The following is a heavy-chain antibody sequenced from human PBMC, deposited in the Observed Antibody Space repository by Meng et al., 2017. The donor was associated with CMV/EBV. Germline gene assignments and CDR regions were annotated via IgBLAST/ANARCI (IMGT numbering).Heavy chain of an antibody. Sequence: ASVKVSCKASGYTFTSYYMHWVRQAPGQGLEWMGIINPSGGSTSYAQKFQGRVTMTRDTSTSTVYMELSSLRSEDTAVYYCARDPQIVVVPAAIDSRFDPWGQGTLVTVSS. CDR2: INPSGGST. V-gene: IGHV1-46*01. CDR1: GYTFTSYY. D-gene: IGHD2-2*02. J-gene: IGHJ5*02. CDR3: ARDPQIVVVPAAIDSRFDP.